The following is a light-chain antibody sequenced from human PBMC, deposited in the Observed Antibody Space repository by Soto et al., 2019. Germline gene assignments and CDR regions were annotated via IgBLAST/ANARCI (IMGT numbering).Light chain of an antibody. CDR2: KAS. V-gene: IGKV1-5*03. CDR3: QQYNSYPLT. J-gene: IGKJ4*01. CDR1: QSISSW. Sequence: DIQMTQSPSTLSASVGDRVTITCRASQSISSWLAWYQQKPGKVPKFLIYKASSLKSGVPSRFSGSGSGTEFTLTISSLQPDDFATYYCQQYNSYPLTFGGGTKVEIK.